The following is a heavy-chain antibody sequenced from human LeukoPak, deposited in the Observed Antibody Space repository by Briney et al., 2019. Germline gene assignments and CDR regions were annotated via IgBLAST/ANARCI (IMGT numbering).Heavy chain of an antibody. J-gene: IGHJ4*02. CDR2: IYSVGST. CDR3: ARDGGITMPDSDY. CDR1: GFTVSSNY. Sequence: GRSLRLSCAASGFTVSSNYMSWVRQAPGKGREWVSVIYSVGSTYYADSVKGRFTISRDNSKNTLYLQMNSLRAEDTAVYYCARDGGITMPDSDYWGQGTLVTVSS. D-gene: IGHD3-10*01. V-gene: IGHV3-66*01.